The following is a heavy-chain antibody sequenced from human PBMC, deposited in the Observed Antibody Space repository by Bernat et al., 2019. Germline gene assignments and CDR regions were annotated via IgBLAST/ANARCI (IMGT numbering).Heavy chain of an antibody. J-gene: IGHJ2*01. CDR1: GFTFSDYY. CDR2: ISSSSYI. D-gene: IGHD3-10*01. CDR3: ARDPDYYGSGSVLNWYFDL. Sequence: QVQLVESGGGLVKPGGSLRLSCAASGFTFSDYYMSWIRQAPGKGLDWVSYISSSSYIYYADSVKGRFTISRDNAKNSLYLQMNSLRAEDTAVYYCARDPDYYGSGSVLNWYFDLWGRGTLVAVSS. V-gene: IGHV3-11*06.